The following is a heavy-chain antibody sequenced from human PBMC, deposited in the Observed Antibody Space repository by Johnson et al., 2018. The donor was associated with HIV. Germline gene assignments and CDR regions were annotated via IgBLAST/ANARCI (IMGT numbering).Heavy chain of an antibody. V-gene: IGHV3-15*01. CDR3: AKGGIATRFFDI. CDR1: GFTFSNAW. D-gene: IGHD6-6*01. CDR2: IKSKTDGGTT. J-gene: IGHJ3*02. Sequence: VQLVESGGGLVKPGGSLRLSFAASGFTFSNAWMSWVRQAPGKGLEWVGRIKSKTDGGTTDYAAHVKGRFTISRDNSKNTLYLQMNSLRAEETALYYCAKGGIATRFFDIWGQGTMVTVSS.